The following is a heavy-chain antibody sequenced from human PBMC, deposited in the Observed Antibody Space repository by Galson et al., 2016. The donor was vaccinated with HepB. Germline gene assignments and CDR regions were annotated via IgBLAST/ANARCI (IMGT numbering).Heavy chain of an antibody. D-gene: IGHD1-26*01. Sequence: SLRLSCAASGFTFSTYAMNWVRQAPGKGLEWVSAISAIGSATGHYTYYTDSVKGRFTISRDNSKNTLYLQVNSLRAEDTAGYYCAKEDGSYFDYWGQGTLVTVSS. CDR1: GFTFSTYA. J-gene: IGHJ4*02. CDR3: AKEDGSYFDY. CDR2: ISAIGSATGHYT. V-gene: IGHV3-23*01.